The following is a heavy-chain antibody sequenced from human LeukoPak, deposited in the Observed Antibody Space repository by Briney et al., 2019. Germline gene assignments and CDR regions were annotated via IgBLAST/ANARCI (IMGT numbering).Heavy chain of an antibody. D-gene: IGHD6-13*01. Sequence: GGSLRLSCAASGFTFSIYAMSWVRQAPGKGLEWVSSISGSGGTIYYADSVKGRFTISRDNSKNTLYLQINSLRADDTAVYYSAKDWHIWAAAGAGQNNAYYYFMDVWGKGTTVTVSS. CDR3: AKDWHIWAAAGAGQNNAYYYFMDV. CDR1: GFTFSIYA. CDR2: ISGSGGTI. J-gene: IGHJ6*03. V-gene: IGHV3-23*01.